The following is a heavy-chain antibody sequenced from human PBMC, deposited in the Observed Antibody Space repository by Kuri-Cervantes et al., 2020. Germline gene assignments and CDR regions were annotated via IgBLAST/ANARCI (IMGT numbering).Heavy chain of an antibody. CDR2: ISYDGSNK. CDR3: AISDRSVGGYYYYGMDV. V-gene: IGHV3-30*03. Sequence: GESLKISCAASGFTFSSYGMHWVRQAPGKGLEWVAVISYDGSNKYYADSVKGRFTISRDNSKNTLYLQMNSLRAEDTAVYYCAISDRSVGGYYYYGMDVWGQGTTVTVSS. D-gene: IGHD3-16*01. CDR1: GFTFSSYG. J-gene: IGHJ6*02.